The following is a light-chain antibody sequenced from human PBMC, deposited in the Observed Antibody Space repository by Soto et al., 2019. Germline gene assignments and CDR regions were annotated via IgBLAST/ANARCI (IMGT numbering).Light chain of an antibody. CDR3: CSYAGSYTFLV. CDR1: SSDVGGYNY. Sequence: QSALTQPRSVSGSPGQSVTISCTGTSSDVGGYNYVSWYQQHPGKAPKLMIYDVSKRPSGVPDRFSGSKSGNTASLTISGLQAEAEADYYCCSYAGSYTFLVFGGGTKVTVL. CDR2: DVS. V-gene: IGLV2-11*01. J-gene: IGLJ2*01.